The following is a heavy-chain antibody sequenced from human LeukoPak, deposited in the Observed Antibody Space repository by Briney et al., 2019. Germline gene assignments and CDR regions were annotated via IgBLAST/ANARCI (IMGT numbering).Heavy chain of an antibody. CDR2: INWNSGSK. V-gene: IGHV3-20*01. Sequence: GGSLRLSCATSGFTFEDHGLSWVRQAPGKGLEWVSGINWNSGSKRYAASVKGRFTISRDNARNSVYLEMTSLRVEDTAFYHCVRHFNSVATMQIDYWGQGILVPVSS. CDR3: VRHFNSVATMQIDY. D-gene: IGHD5-12*01. CDR1: GFTFEDHG. J-gene: IGHJ4*02.